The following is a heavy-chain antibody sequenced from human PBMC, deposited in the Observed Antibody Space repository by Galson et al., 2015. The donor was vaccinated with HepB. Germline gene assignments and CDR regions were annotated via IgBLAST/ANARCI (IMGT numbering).Heavy chain of an antibody. CDR2: ISAYNGNT. Sequence: SVKVSCKASGYTFTSYGISWVRQAPGQGLEWMGWISAYNGNTNYAQKLQGRVTMTTDTSTSTAYMELSSLRSEDTAVYYCARGPPVRYYDSSGITERWFDPWGQGTLVTVSS. V-gene: IGHV1-18*04. CDR1: GYTFTSYG. D-gene: IGHD3-22*01. J-gene: IGHJ5*02. CDR3: ARGPPVRYYDSSGITERWFDP.